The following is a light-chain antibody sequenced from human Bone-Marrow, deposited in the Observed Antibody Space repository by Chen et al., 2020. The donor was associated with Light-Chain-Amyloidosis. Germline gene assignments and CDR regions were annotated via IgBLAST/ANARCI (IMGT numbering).Light chain of an antibody. CDR3: QQYFGTPLT. CDR1: QTVLYNSNNKNF. CDR2: WAS. J-gene: IGKJ4*01. V-gene: IGKV4-1*01. Sequence: DIVMTQSPDSLAVSLVERATINCKSSQTVLYNSNNKNFLAWYQQKPGQSPKLLIYWASTREFGVPDRFSGSGSGTDFTLTISNLQAEDVAVYYCQQYFGTPLTFGGGTKVEIK.